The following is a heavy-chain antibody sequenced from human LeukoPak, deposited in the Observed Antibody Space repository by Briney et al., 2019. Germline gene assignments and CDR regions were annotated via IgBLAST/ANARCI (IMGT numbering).Heavy chain of an antibody. CDR3: ARHSAPYGSGMGYFDY. Sequence: SETLSLTCAVYGGSFSGYYWSWIRQPPGKGLEWIGEINHSGSTNYNPSLKSRVTISVDTSKNQFSLKLSSVTAADTAVYYCARHSAPYGSGMGYFDYWGQGTLVTVSS. D-gene: IGHD3-10*01. J-gene: IGHJ4*02. CDR1: GGSFSGYY. CDR2: INHSGST. V-gene: IGHV4-34*01.